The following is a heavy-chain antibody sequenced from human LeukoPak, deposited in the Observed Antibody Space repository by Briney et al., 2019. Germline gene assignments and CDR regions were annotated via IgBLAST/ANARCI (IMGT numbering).Heavy chain of an antibody. D-gene: IGHD1-14*01. CDR2: ISGSGGST. CDR1: GFTFSSYA. Sequence: PGGSLRLSCAASGFTFSSYAMSWVRQARGKGLEWVSVISGSGGSTYYADSVKGRFTISRDNSKNTLHLQMNSLRGEDTAVYYCAKADSARGVTLKTTIDYWGQGTLVTVSS. V-gene: IGHV3-23*01. J-gene: IGHJ4*02. CDR3: AKADSARGVTLKTTIDY.